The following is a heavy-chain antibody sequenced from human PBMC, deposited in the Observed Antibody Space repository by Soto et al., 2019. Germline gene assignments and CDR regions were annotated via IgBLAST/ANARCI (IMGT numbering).Heavy chain of an antibody. CDR1: GFTFSSYG. V-gene: IGHV3-30*18. Sequence: QVQLVESGGGVVQPGRSLRLSCAASGFTFSSYGMHWVRQAPGKGLEWVAVISYDGSNKYYADSVKGRFTISRDNSKKTLYLQINSPGAEDTAVYYCAKEFLSGYDSPFYYWGQETTVSVSS. J-gene: IGHJ4*02. CDR3: AKEFLSGYDSPFYY. CDR2: ISYDGSNK. D-gene: IGHD5-12*01.